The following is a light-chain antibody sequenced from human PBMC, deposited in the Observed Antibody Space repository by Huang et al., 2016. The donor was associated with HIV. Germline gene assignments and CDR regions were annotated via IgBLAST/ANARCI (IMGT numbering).Light chain of an antibody. CDR2: GAS. Sequence: DIQMTQSPSSLSASVGDRVTITCRASQDITNWLAWCQQKPGRPPKLLIYGASSLYSGVPSRFSGSGSGTDFTLTISSLQPEDFATYYCQQSNSFPLTFGGGTKVEMK. V-gene: IGKV1D-12*01. CDR3: QQSNSFPLT. J-gene: IGKJ4*01. CDR1: QDITNW.